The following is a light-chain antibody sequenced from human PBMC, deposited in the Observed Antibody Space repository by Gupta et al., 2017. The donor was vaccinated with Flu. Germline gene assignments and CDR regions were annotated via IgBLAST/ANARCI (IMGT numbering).Light chain of an antibody. CDR3: TSYTRSSTWV. CDR2: GVN. V-gene: IGLV2-14*01. J-gene: IGLJ3*02. Sequence: SALTQPASVSGSPGQSITITCTGTNSDVGAYDYVSWYQQHPGKVPKLIIYGVNKRPSGVSSRFFGSKSGNTASLSISRLQADDEANYYCTSYTRSSTWVFGGGTSVTVL. CDR1: NSDVGAYDY.